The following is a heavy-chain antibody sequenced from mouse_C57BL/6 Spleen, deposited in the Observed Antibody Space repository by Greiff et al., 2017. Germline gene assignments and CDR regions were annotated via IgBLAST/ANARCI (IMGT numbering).Heavy chain of an antibody. J-gene: IGHJ3*01. CDR3: ARDYSNYPPGFAY. Sequence: EVQVVESGGDLVKPGGSLKLSCAASGFTFSSYGMSWVRQTPDKRLGWVATISSGGSYTYYPDSVKGRFTISRDNAKNTLYLQMISLKSEDTAMYYCARDYSNYPPGFAYWGQGTLVTVSA. CDR2: ISSGGSYT. D-gene: IGHD2-5*01. CDR1: GFTFSSYG. V-gene: IGHV5-6*01.